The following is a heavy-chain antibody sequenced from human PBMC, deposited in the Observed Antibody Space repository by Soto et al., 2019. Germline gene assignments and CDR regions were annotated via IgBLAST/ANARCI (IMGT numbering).Heavy chain of an antibody. Sequence: PSETLSLTCTVSGCSISSYYWSWIRQPPGKGLEWIGYIYYSGSTNYNPSLKSRVTISVDTSKNQFSLKLSSVTAADTAVYYCARRYGDCFDYWGQGTLVTVSS. CDR2: IYYSGST. CDR1: GCSISSYY. V-gene: IGHV4-59*08. D-gene: IGHD4-17*01. CDR3: ARRYGDCFDY. J-gene: IGHJ4*02.